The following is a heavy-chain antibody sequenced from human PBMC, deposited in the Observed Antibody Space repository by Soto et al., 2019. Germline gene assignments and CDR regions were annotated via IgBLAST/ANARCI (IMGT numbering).Heavy chain of an antibody. J-gene: IGHJ4*02. CDR1: GFTFSSYD. Sequence: GGSLRLSCAASGFTFSSYDMHWVRQATGKGLEWVSAIGTAGDTYYPGSVKGRFTISRENAKNSLYLQMNSLRAEDTAVYYCARVRGYDFWSGHYESYFDYWGRGTLVTVSS. V-gene: IGHV3-13*01. CDR3: ARVRGYDFWSGHYESYFDY. CDR2: IGTAGDT. D-gene: IGHD3-3*01.